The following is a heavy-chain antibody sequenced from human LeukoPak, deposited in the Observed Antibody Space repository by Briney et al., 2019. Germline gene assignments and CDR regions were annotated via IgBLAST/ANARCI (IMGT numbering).Heavy chain of an antibody. V-gene: IGHV1-8*01. CDR2: MNPNSGNT. Sequence: ASVKVSCKASGYTFTSYDINWVRQATGQGLEWMGWMNPNSGNTGYAQKFQGRVTMTRNTSISTAYMELSSLRSEDTAVYYCARGNSIAVAGNYWGQGTLVTVSS. J-gene: IGHJ4*02. CDR3: ARGNSIAVAGNY. D-gene: IGHD6-19*01. CDR1: GYTFTSYD.